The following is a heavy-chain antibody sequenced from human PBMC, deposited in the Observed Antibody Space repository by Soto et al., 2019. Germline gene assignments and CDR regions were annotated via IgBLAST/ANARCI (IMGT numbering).Heavy chain of an antibody. Sequence: EVQVLESGGGLVQPGGSLRLSCAASGLTFSSYAMSWVRQAPGKGLEWVSSISGSGGSTYYTDSVKGRFTMSRENSKNTLYLQMNSLRAEDTAVYFCAKHGGFGGGCLDYWGQGTLVTVSS. D-gene: IGHD2-15*01. CDR1: GLTFSSYA. CDR2: ISGSGGST. J-gene: IGHJ4*02. V-gene: IGHV3-23*01. CDR3: AKHGGFGGGCLDY.